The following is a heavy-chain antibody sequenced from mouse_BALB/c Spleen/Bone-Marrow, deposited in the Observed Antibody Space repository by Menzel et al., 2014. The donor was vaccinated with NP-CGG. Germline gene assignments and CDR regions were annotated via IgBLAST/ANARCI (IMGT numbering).Heavy chain of an antibody. CDR2: ILPGSGST. CDR1: GYTFSSYW. J-gene: IGHJ1*01. Sequence: QVQLQQPGAELMKPGASVKISCKATGYTFSSYWIEWVKQRPGHGLEWIGEILPGSGSTNYNEKFMGKATFTADTSSNAAYMQLSSLTSEDSAVYYCARRGGWLGYFDVWGAGTTVTVSS. CDR3: ARRGGWLGYFDV. V-gene: IGHV1-9*01. D-gene: IGHD2-3*01.